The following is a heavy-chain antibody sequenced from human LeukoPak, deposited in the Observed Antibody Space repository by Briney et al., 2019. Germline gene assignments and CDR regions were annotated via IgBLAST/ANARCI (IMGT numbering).Heavy chain of an antibody. J-gene: IGHJ5*02. V-gene: IGHV3-23*01. CDR3: TKEPLLRVSYNCFDP. Sequence: GGSLRLFCAASGFTFSSSAMSWVRQAPGKGLEWVSAISGSGGTTYYADSVKGRFTISRDNSKNTLYLQMNSLRAEDTAVYYCTKEPLLRVSYNCFDPWGQGTLVTVSS. CDR1: GFTFSSSA. D-gene: IGHD3-9*01. CDR2: ISGSGGTT.